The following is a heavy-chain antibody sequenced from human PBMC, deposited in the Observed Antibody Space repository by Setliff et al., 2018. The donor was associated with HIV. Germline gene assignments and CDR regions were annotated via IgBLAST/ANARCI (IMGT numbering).Heavy chain of an antibody. CDR1: GFSFNDYA. V-gene: IGHV3-23*01. CDR3: AKDILGMPVAGGFDY. Sequence: GESLKISCAASGFSFNDYAVNWVRQAPGKGLEWVAGISGDGDSIFYDDSVRGRFTISRDKSGTTVYLQLKRLRVEDTAIYFCAKDILGMPVAGGFDYWGPGTLVTVSS. CDR2: ISGDGDSI. D-gene: IGHD6-19*01. J-gene: IGHJ4*02.